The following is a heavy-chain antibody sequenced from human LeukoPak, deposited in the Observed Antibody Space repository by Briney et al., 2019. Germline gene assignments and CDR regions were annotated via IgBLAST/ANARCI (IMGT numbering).Heavy chain of an antibody. Sequence: GGSLRLSCAASGFTFSNYDMKWVRQAPGKGLEWVSVISDSGGRTYYADSVKGRFSISRDNSKNTLYLQMNSLRAEDTAVYYCARRYCSGGSCYSGLNPWGQGTLATV. J-gene: IGHJ5*02. V-gene: IGHV3-23*01. CDR1: GFTFSNYD. CDR2: ISDSGGRT. D-gene: IGHD2-15*01. CDR3: ARRYCSGGSCYSGLNP.